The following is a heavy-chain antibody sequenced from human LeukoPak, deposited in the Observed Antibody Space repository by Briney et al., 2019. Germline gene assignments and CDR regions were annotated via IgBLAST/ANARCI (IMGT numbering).Heavy chain of an antibody. V-gene: IGHV4-34*01. CDR3: ARGRKQLVRVPYYYYMDV. Sequence: PAETLSLTCAVYGGSFSGYYCSWIRQPPGKGLECIGEINHSGSTNYNPSLKSRVTISVDTSKNQFSLKLSSVTAADTAVYYCARGRKQLVRVPYYYYMDVWGKGTTVTVSS. CDR1: GGSFSGYY. J-gene: IGHJ6*03. CDR2: INHSGST. D-gene: IGHD6-6*01.